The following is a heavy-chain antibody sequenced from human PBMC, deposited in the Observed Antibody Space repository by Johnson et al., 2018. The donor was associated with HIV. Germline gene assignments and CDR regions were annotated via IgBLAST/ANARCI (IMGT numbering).Heavy chain of an antibody. Sequence: VHLVESGGGLVKPGGSLRLSCAASGFTFDDYGMNWVRQAPGKGLEWVSTINWNGGNTGYADSVKGRFTISRDNAKNSLYLQMNSLRAEDTALYYCARSTVGATTGGAFDIWGQGTMVTVSS. V-gene: IGHV3-20*04. D-gene: IGHD1-26*01. CDR1: GFTFDDYG. CDR2: INWNGGNT. J-gene: IGHJ3*02. CDR3: ARSTVGATTGGAFDI.